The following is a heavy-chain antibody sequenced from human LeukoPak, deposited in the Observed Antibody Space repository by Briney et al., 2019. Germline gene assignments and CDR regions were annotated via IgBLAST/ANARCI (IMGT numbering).Heavy chain of an antibody. CDR3: ARDGQLGVFGGAFDI. CDR1: GFTFSIYG. J-gene: IGHJ3*02. D-gene: IGHD1-1*01. Sequence: GGSLRLSCAASGFTFSIYGMHWVRQAPGKGLEWVAVIWYDGSDKYYADSVKGRFTISRDNSKNTLYLQMNSLRAEDTAVYYCARDGQLGVFGGAFDIWGQGTMVTVSS. V-gene: IGHV3-33*01. CDR2: IWYDGSDK.